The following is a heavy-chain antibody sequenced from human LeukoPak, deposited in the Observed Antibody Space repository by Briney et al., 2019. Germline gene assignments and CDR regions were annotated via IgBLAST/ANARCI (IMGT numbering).Heavy chain of an antibody. V-gene: IGHV3-48*02. Sequence: GGSLRLSCAASGITFSSYDMNWVRQAPGKGLEWVSYISSSSSNIYYADSVKGRFTISRDNAKNSLYVQMNSLRDEDTAVYYCARHDHGSGSYYNWGQGTLVTVSS. CDR2: ISSSSSNI. CDR1: GITFSSYD. CDR3: ARHDHGSGSYYN. J-gene: IGHJ4*02. D-gene: IGHD3-10*01.